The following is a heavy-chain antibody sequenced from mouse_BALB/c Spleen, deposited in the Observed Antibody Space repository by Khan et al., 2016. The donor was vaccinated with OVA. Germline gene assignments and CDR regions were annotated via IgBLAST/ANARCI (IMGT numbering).Heavy chain of an antibody. V-gene: IGHV5-4*02. CDR2: VSDGGSYT. D-gene: IGHD2-1*01. CDR1: GFTFSDYY. J-gene: IGHJ3*01. CDR3: ARGFYGNPLAY. Sequence: EVELVESGGGLVKPGGSLKLTCAAAGFTFSDYYMYWVRQTPEKRLEWVATVSDGGSYTYYLDSVKGRFTISRDDAKNNLYLQMNSLTSEDTAMSYCARGFYGNPLAYWGQGTLVTVSA.